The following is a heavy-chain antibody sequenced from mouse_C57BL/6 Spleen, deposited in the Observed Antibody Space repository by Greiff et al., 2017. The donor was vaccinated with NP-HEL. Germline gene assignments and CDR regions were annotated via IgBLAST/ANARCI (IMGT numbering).Heavy chain of an antibody. Sequence: DVKLQESGPGLVKPSQSLSLTCSVTGYSITSGYYWNWIRQFPGNKLEWMGYISYDGSNNYNPSLKNRISITRDTSKNQFFLKLNSVTTEDTATYYCARDWNDYTPFDYWGQGTTLTVSS. CDR2: ISYDGSN. CDR1: GYSITSGYY. CDR3: ARDWNDYTPFDY. V-gene: IGHV3-6*01. D-gene: IGHD2-4*01. J-gene: IGHJ2*01.